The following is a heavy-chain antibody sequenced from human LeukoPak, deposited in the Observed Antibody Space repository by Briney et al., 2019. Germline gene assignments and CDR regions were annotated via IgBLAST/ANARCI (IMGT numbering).Heavy chain of an antibody. D-gene: IGHD3-22*01. Sequence: GGPLRLSCAASGFTFYDYAMHWVRHAPGKGLEWVSGISWNSGSIGYADSVKGRFTISRDNAKNSLYLQMNSLRAEDTALYYCAKDHYYDSSGLSYYFDYWGQGTLVTVSS. CDR3: AKDHYYDSSGLSYYFDY. CDR1: GFTFYDYA. V-gene: IGHV3-9*01. CDR2: ISWNSGSI. J-gene: IGHJ4*02.